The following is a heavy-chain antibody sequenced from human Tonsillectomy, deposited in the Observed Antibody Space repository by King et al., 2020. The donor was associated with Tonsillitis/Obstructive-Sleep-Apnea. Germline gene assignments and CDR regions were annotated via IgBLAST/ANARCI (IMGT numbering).Heavy chain of an antibody. D-gene: IGHD3-9*01. CDR1: SSGGYY. CDR3: ARLGNWGYDILTGLDY. V-gene: IGHV4-31*02. CDR2: IYYSGST. Sequence: SSGGYYWSWFRQHPGNGLEWIGYIYYSGSTYYNPSLKSRVTISVDTSKNQFSLKLSSVTAADTAVYYCARLGNWGYDILTGLDYWGQGTLVTVSS. J-gene: IGHJ4*02.